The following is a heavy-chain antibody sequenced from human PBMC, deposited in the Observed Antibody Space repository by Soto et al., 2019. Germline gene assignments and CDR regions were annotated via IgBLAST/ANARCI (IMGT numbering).Heavy chain of an antibody. J-gene: IGHJ6*02. CDR3: ARDCSGGSCYSYYYYGMDV. D-gene: IGHD2-15*01. CDR2: ISAYNGNT. CDR1: GYTFTSYG. Sequence: GASVKVSCKASGYTFTSYGISWVRQAPGQGLEWMGWISAYNGNTNYAQKLQGRVTMTTDTSTSTAYMELRSLRSDDTAVYYCARDCSGGSCYSYYYYGMDVWGQGTTVTVSS. V-gene: IGHV1-18*04.